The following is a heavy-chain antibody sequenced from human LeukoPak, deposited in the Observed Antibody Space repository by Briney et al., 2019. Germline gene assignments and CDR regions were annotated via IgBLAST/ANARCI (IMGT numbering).Heavy chain of an antibody. Sequence: GGSLRLSCAASGFTFSTYWMSWVREAPGKGLEWVANIKQDGSEKHYVDFVKGRFTISRDNAKNSLYLQMNSLRAEDTAVYYCASGQQLGYWGQGTLVTVSS. J-gene: IGHJ4*02. D-gene: IGHD6-13*01. V-gene: IGHV3-7*03. CDR2: IKQDGSEK. CDR1: GFTFSTYW. CDR3: ASGQQLGY.